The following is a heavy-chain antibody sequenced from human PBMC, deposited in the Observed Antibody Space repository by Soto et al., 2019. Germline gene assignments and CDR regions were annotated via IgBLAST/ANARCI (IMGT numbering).Heavy chain of an antibody. D-gene: IGHD3-3*01. V-gene: IGHV5-10-1*01. CDR3: ARAGFWSGPLDAYDI. CDR2: IDPSDSYS. J-gene: IGHJ3*02. Sequence: GESLKISGKGSRYSFTTYWISWVRQMPGKGLEWMGRIDPSDSYSNYSPSFQGHVTFSVDKSTSTAHLQWSSLKASDTAMYYCARAGFWSGPLDAYDIWGQGTMVTVSS. CDR1: RYSFTTYW.